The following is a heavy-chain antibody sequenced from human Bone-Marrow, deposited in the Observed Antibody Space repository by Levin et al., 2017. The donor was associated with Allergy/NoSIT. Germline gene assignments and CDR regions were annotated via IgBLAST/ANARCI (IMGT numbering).Heavy chain of an antibody. CDR3: ARARHRGQLPGDS. Sequence: PSETLSLTCAVSGDSISSRNWWSWVRQPPGKGLEWIGEIYHSGSTSYNPSLNSRITISLDKSKNHFSLKLTSVTAGDTAVYYCARARHRGQLPGDSWGQGTLVTVSS. CDR2: IYHSGST. D-gene: IGHD6-6*01. V-gene: IGHV4-4*02. CDR1: GDSISSRNW. J-gene: IGHJ5*01.